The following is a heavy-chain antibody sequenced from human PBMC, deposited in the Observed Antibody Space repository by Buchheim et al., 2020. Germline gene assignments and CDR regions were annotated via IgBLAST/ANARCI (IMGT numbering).Heavy chain of an antibody. CDR2: IYTSGST. V-gene: IGHV4-61*02. Sequence: QVQLQESGPGLVKPSQTLSLTCTVSGGSISSGSYYWSWIRQPAGKGLEWIGRIYTSGSTYYNPSLKSRVTISVDTSKNQFSLKLSSVTAADMAVYYCAREGAENYYDSSGYLDYWGQGTL. D-gene: IGHD3-22*01. J-gene: IGHJ4*02. CDR3: AREGAENYYDSSGYLDY. CDR1: GGSISSGSYY.